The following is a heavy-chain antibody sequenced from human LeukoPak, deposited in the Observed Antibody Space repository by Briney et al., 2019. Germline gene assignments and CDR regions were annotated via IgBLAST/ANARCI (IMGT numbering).Heavy chain of an antibody. Sequence: PGGSLRLSCAASGFTFSTYWTHWVRQTPGKGLVWVSSIRNDGTTTNYADSVKGRFTISRDNAKNTLYLQMNSLRAEDTAVYYCVRLYKIEGADLWGRGTLVTVSS. CDR3: VRLYKIEGADL. V-gene: IGHV3-74*01. CDR1: GFTFSTYW. CDR2: IRNDGTTT. J-gene: IGHJ2*01. D-gene: IGHD1-14*01.